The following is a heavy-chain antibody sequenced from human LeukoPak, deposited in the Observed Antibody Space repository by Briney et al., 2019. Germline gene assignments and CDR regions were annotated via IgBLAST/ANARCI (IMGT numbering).Heavy chain of an antibody. CDR2: INPSGGST. Sequence: GATVKVSCKASGYTFTSYYMHWVRQAPGQGLEWMGIINPSGGSTSYAQKFQGRVTMTRDTSTSTVYMELSSLRSEDTAVYYCARLRWGHYYFDYWGQGTLVTVSS. CDR3: ARLRWGHYYFDY. J-gene: IGHJ4*02. CDR1: GYTFTSYY. D-gene: IGHD4-23*01. V-gene: IGHV1-46*01.